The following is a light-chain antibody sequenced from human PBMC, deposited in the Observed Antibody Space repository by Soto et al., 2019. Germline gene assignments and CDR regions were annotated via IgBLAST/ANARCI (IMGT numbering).Light chain of an antibody. V-gene: IGKV4-1*01. CDR1: QSVLYSSNNKNY. J-gene: IGKJ5*01. CDR2: WAS. CDR3: QQYYSTPIT. Sequence: DIVMTQSPDSLAVSLGERATINCKSSQSVLYSSNNKNYLAWYQQKPGQPPKLLIYWASTRESGVPARFSGSGSGTDFTLTISSLQAEDVAVYYCQQYYSTPITFGQGTRLAI.